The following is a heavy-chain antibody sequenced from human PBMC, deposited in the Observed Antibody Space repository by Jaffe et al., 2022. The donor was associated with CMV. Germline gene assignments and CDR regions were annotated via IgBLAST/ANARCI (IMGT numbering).Heavy chain of an antibody. J-gene: IGHJ3*02. CDR2: IYYSGST. CDR1: GGSISSYY. D-gene: IGHD4-17*01. V-gene: IGHV4-59*08. CDR3: ARHVATVVTHDAFDI. Sequence: QVQLQESGPGLVKPSETLSLTCTVSGGSISSYYWSWIRQPPGKGLEWIGYIYYSGSTNYNPSLKSRVTISVDTSKNQFSLKLSSVTAADTAVYYCARHVATVVTHDAFDIWGQGTMVTVSS.